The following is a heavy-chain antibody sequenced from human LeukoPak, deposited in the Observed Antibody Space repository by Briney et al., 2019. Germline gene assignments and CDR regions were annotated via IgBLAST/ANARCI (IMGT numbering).Heavy chain of an antibody. CDR1: GFTFKNAW. Sequence: GGSLRLSCAASGFTFKNAWMSWVHQVPGKGLEWVGRIRSKRDGGTTDYVAPVKGRFTISRDDSKNTLYLQMNSLKTEDTAVYYCGWDDKSVFDYWGQGTLVTVSS. CDR2: IRSKRDGGTT. D-gene: IGHD1-26*01. CDR3: GWDDKSVFDY. J-gene: IGHJ4*02. V-gene: IGHV3-15*01.